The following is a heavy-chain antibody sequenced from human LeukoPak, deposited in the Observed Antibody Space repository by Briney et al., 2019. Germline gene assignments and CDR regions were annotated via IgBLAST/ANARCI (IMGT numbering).Heavy chain of an antibody. CDR3: ERNRVAVTGQRFYMDV. CDR2: IYSGGST. Sequence: PGGSLRLSCAASGFTVSSNYMSWVRQAPGKGLEWVSHIYSGGSTYYGDSVKGRFTISRDESKNTLYLQMNSLRAEDTAVYYCERNRVAVTGQRFYMDVWGKGATVTVSS. V-gene: IGHV3-53*01. J-gene: IGHJ6*03. D-gene: IGHD6-19*01. CDR1: GFTVSSNY.